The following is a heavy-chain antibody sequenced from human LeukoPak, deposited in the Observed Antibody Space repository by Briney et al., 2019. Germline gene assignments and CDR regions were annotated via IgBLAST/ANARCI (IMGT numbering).Heavy chain of an antibody. V-gene: IGHV4-39*07. CDR3: ARRSYYYDSSGHPDAFDI. J-gene: IGHJ3*02. D-gene: IGHD3-22*01. CDR1: GGSISSSNYY. Sequence: SETLSLTCTVSGGSISSSNYYWGWIRQPPGKGLEWIGTIYYSGSTYYNPSLKSRVTISLDKSKNQFSLKLSSVTAADTAVYYCARRSYYYDSSGHPDAFDIWGQGTMVTVSS. CDR2: IYYSGST.